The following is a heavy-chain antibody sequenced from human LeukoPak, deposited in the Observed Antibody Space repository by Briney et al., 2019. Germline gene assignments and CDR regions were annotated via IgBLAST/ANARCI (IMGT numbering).Heavy chain of an antibody. CDR1: GGSISSGDYY. V-gene: IGHV4-30-4*08. D-gene: IGHD3-10*01. J-gene: IGHJ4*02. CDR2: IYYSGST. Sequence: SQTLSLTCTVSGGSISSGDYYWSWIRQPTGKSLEWNGYIYYSGSTHYNPSLKSRVTISVDTSKNQFSLKVSSVTAADTAVYYCARQHPPPRISLVRGVEYWGQGTLVTVSS. CDR3: ARQHPPPRISLVRGVEY.